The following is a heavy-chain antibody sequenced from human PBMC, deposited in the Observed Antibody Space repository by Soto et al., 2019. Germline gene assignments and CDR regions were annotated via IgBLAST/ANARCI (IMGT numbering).Heavy chain of an antibody. CDR3: ARDKVVVVVAATHYYYYYGMDV. Sequence: VQLVESGGGVVQPGRSLRLSCAASGFTFSSYAMHWVRQAPGKGLEWVAVISYDGSNKYYADSVRGRFTISRDNSKNTLYLQMNSLRAEETAVYYCARDKVVVVVAATHYYYYYGMDVWGQGTTVTVSS. CDR2: ISYDGSNK. V-gene: IGHV3-30-3*01. CDR1: GFTFSSYA. J-gene: IGHJ6*02. D-gene: IGHD2-15*01.